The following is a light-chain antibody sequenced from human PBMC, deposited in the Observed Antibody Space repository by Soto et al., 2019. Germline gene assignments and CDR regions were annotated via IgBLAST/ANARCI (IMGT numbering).Light chain of an antibody. Sequence: QTVVTQEPSLTVSPGGPVTLTCSSTTGAVTSGYFPNWFHQKPGQAPRPLIYSTTNKHSWTPAWFSGSLLGGKAALTLSGAQPEDEAEYFCLLFLDSDKGVFGGGTQLTVL. J-gene: IGLJ3*02. CDR3: LLFLDSDKGV. V-gene: IGLV7-43*01. CDR1: TGAVTSGYF. CDR2: STT.